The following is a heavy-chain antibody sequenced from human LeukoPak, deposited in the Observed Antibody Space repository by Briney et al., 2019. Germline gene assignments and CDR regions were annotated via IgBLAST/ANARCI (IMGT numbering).Heavy chain of an antibody. CDR3: ARRRARGYSGYDYDSYFDY. V-gene: IGHV1-18*01. D-gene: IGHD5-12*01. CDR1: GYTFTSYG. Sequence: ASVKVSCKASGYTFTSYGISWVRQAPGQGLEWMGWISAYNGHTNYAQKLQGRVTMTTDTSTSTAYMELRGLRSDDTAVYYCARRRARGYSGYDYDSYFDYWGQGTLVTVSS. CDR2: ISAYNGHT. J-gene: IGHJ4*02.